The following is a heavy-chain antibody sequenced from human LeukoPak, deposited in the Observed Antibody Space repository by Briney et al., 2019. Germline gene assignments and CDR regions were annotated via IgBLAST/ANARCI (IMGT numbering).Heavy chain of an antibody. CDR3: TKRTNTAVDY. J-gene: IGHJ4*02. Sequence: GGSLRLSCAASGFTFSGSAMHWFRQASGKGLEWAGRIRSKANSYATAYAASVKGRFTISRDDSKNTAYLQMNSLKTEDTAVYYCTKRTNTAVDYWGQGTLVTVSS. CDR2: IRSKANSYAT. V-gene: IGHV3-73*01. D-gene: IGHD5-18*01. CDR1: GFTFSGSA.